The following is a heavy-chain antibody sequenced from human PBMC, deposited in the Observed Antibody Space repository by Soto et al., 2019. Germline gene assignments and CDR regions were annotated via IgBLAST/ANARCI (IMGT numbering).Heavy chain of an antibody. D-gene: IGHD6-13*01. CDR2: IYYSGRT. CDR3: ARRVSSSWYVGGMDV. Sequence: PQLQESGPGLVKPSETLSLTRTVSGGSIRSSSYYWGWIRQPPGKGLGWIGRIYYSGRTYYNPSLKSRVTISVDTSKNQFSLKLSSVTAADTAVYYCARRVSSSWYVGGMDVWGQGTTVTVSS. V-gene: IGHV4-39*01. J-gene: IGHJ6*02. CDR1: GGSIRSSSYY.